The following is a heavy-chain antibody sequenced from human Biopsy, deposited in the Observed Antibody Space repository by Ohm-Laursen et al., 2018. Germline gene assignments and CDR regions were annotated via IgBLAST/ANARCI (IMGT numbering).Heavy chain of an antibody. CDR2: ISETSSHI. CDR3: ARDSSRRAREGGMDV. Sequence: GSLRLSCTASGFTFAAYAINWFRQAPGKGLEWISYISETSSHIYDADSVRGRFTVARDIAKNSLYLQLNSLRVEDTAVYYCARDSSRRAREGGMDVWGQGTRVTVSS. V-gene: IGHV3-21*01. J-gene: IGHJ6*02. D-gene: IGHD6-6*01. CDR1: GFTFAAYA.